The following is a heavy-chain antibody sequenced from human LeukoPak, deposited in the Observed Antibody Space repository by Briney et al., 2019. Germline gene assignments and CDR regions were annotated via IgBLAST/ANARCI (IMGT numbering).Heavy chain of an antibody. CDR3: AREVVPAADAFDI. V-gene: IGHV4-59*01. Sequence: SETLSLTCNVSGGSISSYYWSWIRQPPGKGLEWNGYIYYSGGTDYNPSLKSRVTISVDTSKNQFSLKLSSVTAADTAVYYCAREVVPAADAFDIWGQGTMVTVSS. J-gene: IGHJ3*02. D-gene: IGHD2-2*01. CDR1: GGSISSYY. CDR2: IYYSGGT.